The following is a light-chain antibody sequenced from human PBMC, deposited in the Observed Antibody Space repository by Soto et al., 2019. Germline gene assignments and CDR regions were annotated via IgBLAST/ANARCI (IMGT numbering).Light chain of an antibody. Sequence: DIVMTQSPDSLAVSLGTRVTLNCRSSQSVLYTFDNRNYLAWYQKKPGQPPKLLITWASTRESGVPDRFSGSGSGTHFTLTISRLQAEDVAVYYCQQYYTLPVKFGQGTKVDIK. V-gene: IGKV4-1*01. CDR1: QSVLYTFDNRNY. CDR2: WAS. J-gene: IGKJ1*01. CDR3: QQYYTLPVK.